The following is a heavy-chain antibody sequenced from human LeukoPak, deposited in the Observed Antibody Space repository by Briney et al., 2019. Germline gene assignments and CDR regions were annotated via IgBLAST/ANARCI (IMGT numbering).Heavy chain of an antibody. D-gene: IGHD2-2*01. Sequence: GGSLRLSCAASGFTFSSYAMSWVRQAPGKGLEWVSAISGSGGSTYYVDSVKGRFTISRDNSKNTLYLQMNSLRAEDTAVYYCAKGGWGCSSTSCYADAFDIWGQGTMVTVSS. CDR2: ISGSGGST. CDR3: AKGGWGCSSTSCYADAFDI. V-gene: IGHV3-23*01. CDR1: GFTFSSYA. J-gene: IGHJ3*02.